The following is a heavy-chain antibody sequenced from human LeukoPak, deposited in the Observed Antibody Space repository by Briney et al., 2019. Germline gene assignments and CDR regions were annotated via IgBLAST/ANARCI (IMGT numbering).Heavy chain of an antibody. V-gene: IGHV3-30*04. Sequence: PGGSLRLSCAASGFTFSSYPMNWVRQAPGKGLEWLAIISYDGRNQHYADSVKGRFTIARDDSENTLDLQMNSLRAEDTAVYYCAKDRAGTYYYDSSGYPFDYWGQGTLVTVSS. CDR3: AKDRAGTYYYDSSGYPFDY. CDR1: GFTFSSYP. D-gene: IGHD3-22*01. J-gene: IGHJ4*02. CDR2: ISYDGRNQ.